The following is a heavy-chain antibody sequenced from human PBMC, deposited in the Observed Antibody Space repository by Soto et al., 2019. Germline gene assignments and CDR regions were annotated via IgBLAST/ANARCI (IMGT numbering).Heavy chain of an antibody. CDR1: GFTFSNYG. D-gene: IGHD2-8*01. V-gene: IGHV3-30*18. CDR3: AKLDEVVLQYAYYAMDV. Sequence: QVHLVESGGGVVQPGRSPRLSCVASGFTFSNYGMHWVRQAPGKGLEWVAVISYDGSNKYYADSVKGRFTISRDNSKNTLYLQMTSLRTEDTALYYCAKLDEVVLQYAYYAMDVWGQGTTVTVSS. CDR2: ISYDGSNK. J-gene: IGHJ6*02.